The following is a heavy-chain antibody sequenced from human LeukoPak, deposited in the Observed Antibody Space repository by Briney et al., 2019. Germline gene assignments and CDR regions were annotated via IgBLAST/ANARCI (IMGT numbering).Heavy chain of an antibody. CDR3: ATRIAADGGWFDP. D-gene: IGHD6-13*01. Sequence: PSGTLSLTCAVSGGSIFSSNWWSWVRQPPGKGLEWIGQIFHSGGTSYSPSLKSRVTISVDKSKNQFSLKLSSVTAADTAVYYCATRIAADGGWFDPWGQGTLVTVSS. V-gene: IGHV4-4*02. CDR2: IFHSGGT. CDR1: GGSIFSSNW. J-gene: IGHJ5*02.